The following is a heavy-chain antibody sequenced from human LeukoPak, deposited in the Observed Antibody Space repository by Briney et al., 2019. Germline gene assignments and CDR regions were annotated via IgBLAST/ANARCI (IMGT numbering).Heavy chain of an antibody. Sequence: SVKVSCKASGGTFSSYAISWVRQAPGQGLEWMGGIIPIFGTANYAQKFQGRVTITADKSTSTAYMELNSLRSEDTAVYYCARGHSYYGSGSPDDWGQGTLVTVSS. CDR2: IIPIFGTA. V-gene: IGHV1-69*06. D-gene: IGHD3-10*01. CDR3: ARGHSYYGSGSPDD. J-gene: IGHJ4*02. CDR1: GGTFSSYA.